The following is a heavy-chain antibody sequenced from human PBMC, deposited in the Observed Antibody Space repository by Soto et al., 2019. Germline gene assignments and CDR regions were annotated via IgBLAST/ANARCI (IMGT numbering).Heavy chain of an antibody. V-gene: IGHV4-39*01. J-gene: IGHJ4*02. CDR1: GGSISSSSYY. D-gene: IGHD3-3*01. CDR2: IYYSGST. CDR3: ARHSSSITIFGEYYFDY. Sequence: SETLSLTCTVSGGSISSSSYYWGWIRQPPGKGLEWIGSIYYSGSTYYNPSLKSRVTISVDTSKNQFSLKLSSVTAADTAVYYCARHSSSITIFGEYYFDYWGQGTLVTVSS.